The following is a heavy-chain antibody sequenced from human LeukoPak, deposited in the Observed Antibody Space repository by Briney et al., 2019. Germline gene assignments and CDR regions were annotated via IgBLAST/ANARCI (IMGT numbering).Heavy chain of an antibody. V-gene: IGHV3-20*04. CDR3: ARDDGDYYDSRKPLDY. J-gene: IGHJ4*02. D-gene: IGHD3-22*01. Sequence: GGSLRLSCAASGFTFDDYGMCWVRQAPGKGLEWVSGINWNGGSTGYADSVKGRFTISRDNAKNSLYLQMNSLRAEDTALYYCARDDGDYYDSRKPLDYWGQGTLVTVSS. CDR1: GFTFDDYG. CDR2: INWNGGST.